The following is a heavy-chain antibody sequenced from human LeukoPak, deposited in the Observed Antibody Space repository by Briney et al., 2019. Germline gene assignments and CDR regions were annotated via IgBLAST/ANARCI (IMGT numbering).Heavy chain of an antibody. CDR3: AKSLLRALLSSGGAFDI. CDR1: GFTVSGNY. Sequence: GGSLRLSCAASGFTVSGNYMSWVRQAPGKGLEWVAVISYDGSNKYYADSVKGRFTISRDNSKNTLYLQMNSLRAEDTAVYYCAKSLLRALLSSGGAFDIWGQGTMVTVSS. V-gene: IGHV3-30*18. D-gene: IGHD6-19*01. CDR2: ISYDGSNK. J-gene: IGHJ3*02.